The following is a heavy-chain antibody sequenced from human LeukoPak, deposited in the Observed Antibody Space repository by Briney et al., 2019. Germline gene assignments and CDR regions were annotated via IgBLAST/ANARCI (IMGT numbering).Heavy chain of an antibody. D-gene: IGHD2-15*01. CDR3: ARGLRILQSPPSWFDP. CDR1: GYTFTGYY. J-gene: IGHJ5*02. V-gene: IGHV1-2*02. Sequence: ASVKVSCKASGYTFTGYYMHWVRQAPGQGLEWMGWINPNSGGTNYAQKFQGRVTMTRDTSISTAYMELSRLRSDDTAVYYCARGLRILQSPPSWFDPWGQGTLVTVSS. CDR2: INPNSGGT.